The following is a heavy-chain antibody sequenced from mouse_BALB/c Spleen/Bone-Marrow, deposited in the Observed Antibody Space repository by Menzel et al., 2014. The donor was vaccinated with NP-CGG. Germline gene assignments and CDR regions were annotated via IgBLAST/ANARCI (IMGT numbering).Heavy chain of an antibody. CDR3: ARSQFYGNYCDY. CDR2: ISTGGTII. J-gene: IGHJ2*01. D-gene: IGHD2-1*01. V-gene: IGHV5-17*02. Sequence: VESGGGLVQPGVSRKLSCAASGFTFSNFGMHWVRQAPEKGLEWVAFISTGGTIIYYADTVKGRFTISSDNPKNTLFLQMTSLRSEDTAIYFCARSQFYGNYCDYRGQCTTLTVSS. CDR1: GFTFSNFG.